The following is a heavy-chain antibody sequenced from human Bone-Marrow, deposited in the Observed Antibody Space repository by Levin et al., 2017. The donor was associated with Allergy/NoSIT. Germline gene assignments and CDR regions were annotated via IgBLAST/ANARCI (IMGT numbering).Heavy chain of an antibody. CDR3: ARGTMVRGSVWFDP. V-gene: IGHV4-34*01. D-gene: IGHD3-10*01. CDR1: GGSFSGYY. CDR2: INHSGST. J-gene: IGHJ5*02. Sequence: ESLKISCAVYGGSFSGYYWSWIRQPPGKGLEWIGEINHSGSTNYNPSLKSRVTISVDTSKNQFSLKLSSVTAADTAVYYCARGTMVRGSVWFDPWGQGTLVTVSS.